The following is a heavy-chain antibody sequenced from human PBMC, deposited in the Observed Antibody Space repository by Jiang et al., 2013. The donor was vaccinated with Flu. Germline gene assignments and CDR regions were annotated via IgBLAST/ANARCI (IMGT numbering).Heavy chain of an antibody. CDR1: GFTFSSYW. J-gene: IGHJ5*02. CDR3: VRAGRPLDL. CDR2: INQGGSDK. Sequence: VQLVESGGGLVQPGGSLRVSCAASGFTFSSYWMSWLRQAPGKGLQWVANINQGGSDKYYVDSVKGRFTVSRDNAENSLYLQMNSLRAEDTAVYYCVRAGRPLDLWGQGTLVTVSS. V-gene: IGHV3-7*03.